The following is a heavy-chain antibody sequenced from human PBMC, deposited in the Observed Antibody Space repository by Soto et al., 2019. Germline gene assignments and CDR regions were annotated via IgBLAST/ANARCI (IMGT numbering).Heavy chain of an antibody. D-gene: IGHD2-2*01. CDR1: GYTFTSYG. CDR2: ISTYNGNT. Sequence: QVQVMQSGAEVKKPGASVKVSCKASGYTFTSYGISWVRQAPGQGLEWMGWISTYNGNTNYAQKLQGRVTMTTDTSTSTAYMELRSLRSVDTAVYYCGRDLYQSVFYYGMEVWGQGTTVTVSS. J-gene: IGHJ6*01. V-gene: IGHV1-18*01. CDR3: GRDLYQSVFYYGMEV.